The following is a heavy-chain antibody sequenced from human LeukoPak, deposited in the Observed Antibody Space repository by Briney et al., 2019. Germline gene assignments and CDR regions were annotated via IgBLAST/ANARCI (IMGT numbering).Heavy chain of an antibody. V-gene: IGHV4-34*01. CDR1: GGSFSGYY. CDR2: INHSGST. CDR3: ARDHCGGDCYSNWFDP. J-gene: IGHJ5*02. D-gene: IGHD2-21*02. Sequence: SETLSHTCAVYGGSFSGYYWSWIRQPPGKGLEWIGEINHSGSTNYNPSLKSRVTISVDTSKNQFSLKLSSVTAADTAVYYCARDHCGGDCYSNWFDPWGQGTLVTVSS.